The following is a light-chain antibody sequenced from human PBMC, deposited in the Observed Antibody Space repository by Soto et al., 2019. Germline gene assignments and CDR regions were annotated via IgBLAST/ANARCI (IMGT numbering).Light chain of an antibody. Sequence: DIQMTQSPSSVSASVGDRVTITCRASQGISSWLAWYQKKPGKAPNLLIYTASTLQSGVPPRFSGSGSGTDFTLTISSLQPEDFATYYCQQGYSYPLTFGGGTRV. CDR3: QQGYSYPLT. CDR2: TAS. J-gene: IGKJ4*01. CDR1: QGISSW. V-gene: IGKV1-12*01.